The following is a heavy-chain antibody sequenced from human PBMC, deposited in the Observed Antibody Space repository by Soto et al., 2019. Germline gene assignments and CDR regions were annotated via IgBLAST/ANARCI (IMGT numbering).Heavy chain of an antibody. Sequence: QVQLVQSGAEVRKPGSSVKVSCEASGGSFNNYVISWLRQAPGQGLEWMGGIIPNYEAANYAQKFRGRLTITADKATNTAYMELNSLRPEDTATYYCARYWNAGTLYGAFDIXGQGTXVIVS. CDR1: GGSFNNYV. V-gene: IGHV1-69*06. D-gene: IGHD4-17*01. CDR3: ARYWNAGTLYGAFDI. J-gene: IGHJ3*02. CDR2: IIPNYEAA.